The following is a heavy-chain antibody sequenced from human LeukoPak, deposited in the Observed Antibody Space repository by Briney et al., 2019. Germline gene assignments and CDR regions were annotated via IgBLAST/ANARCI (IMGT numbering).Heavy chain of an antibody. Sequence: EASVKVSCKASGCTFTGYYMHWVRQAAGQGLEWMGWINPNSGSTNYAQKFQGRVTMTRDTSISTAYMELSRLRSDDTAVYYCARVAGRWLVPFNWFDPWGQGTLVTVSS. CDR2: INPNSGST. D-gene: IGHD6-19*01. CDR1: GCTFTGYY. V-gene: IGHV1-2*02. J-gene: IGHJ5*02. CDR3: ARVAGRWLVPFNWFDP.